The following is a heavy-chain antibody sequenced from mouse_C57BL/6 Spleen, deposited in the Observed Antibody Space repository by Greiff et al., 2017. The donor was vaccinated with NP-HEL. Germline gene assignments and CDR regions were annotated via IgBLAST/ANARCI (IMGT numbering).Heavy chain of an antibody. CDR3: ARDYGSSYRYFDV. J-gene: IGHJ1*03. D-gene: IGHD1-1*01. V-gene: IGHV1-64*01. CDR1: GYTFTSYW. CDR2: IHPNSGST. Sequence: QVQLKQPGAELVKPGASVQLSCKASGYTFTSYWMHWVKQRPGQGLEWIGMIHPNSGSTNYNEKFKSKATLTVDKSSSTAYMQLSSLTSEDSAVYYCARDYGSSYRYFDVWGTGTTVTVSS.